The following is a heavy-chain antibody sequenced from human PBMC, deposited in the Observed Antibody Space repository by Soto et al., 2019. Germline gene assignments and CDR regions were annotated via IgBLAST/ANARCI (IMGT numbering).Heavy chain of an antibody. CDR1: GGSISSYY. CDR2: IYYSGST. D-gene: IGHD1-1*01. CDR3: ARHQAVRGQLELDYYYYYGMDV. J-gene: IGHJ6*02. V-gene: IGHV4-59*08. Sequence: TSETLSLTCTVSGGSISSYYWSWIRQPPGKGLEWIGYIYYSGSTNYNPSLKSRVTISVDTSKNQFSLKLSSVTAADTAVYYCARHQAVRGQLELDYYYYYGMDVWGQGTTVTVSS.